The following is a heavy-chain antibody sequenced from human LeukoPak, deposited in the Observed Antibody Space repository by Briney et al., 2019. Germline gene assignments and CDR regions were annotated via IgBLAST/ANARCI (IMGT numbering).Heavy chain of an antibody. D-gene: IGHD2-15*01. J-gene: IGHJ3*02. CDR2: ISYDGSNK. CDR3: ARDSGYCSGGSCYPDAFDI. CDR1: GFTFSSYA. Sequence: PGRSLRLSCAASGFTFSSYAMHWVRQAPGKGLEWVAVISYDGSNKYYADSVKGRFTISRDNSKNTLYLQMNSLRAEDTAVYYCARDSGYCSGGSCYPDAFDIWGQGTMVTVSS. V-gene: IGHV3-30-3*01.